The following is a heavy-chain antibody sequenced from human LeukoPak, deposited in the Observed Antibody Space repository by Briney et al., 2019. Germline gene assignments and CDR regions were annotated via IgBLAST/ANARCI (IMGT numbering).Heavy chain of an antibody. Sequence: ASVKVSCKASGYTFTSYDINWVRQATGQGLEWMGWMNPNSGNTGYAQKFQGRVTMTRNTSICTAYMELSSLRSEDAAVYYCASAQGGPYYYYYMDVWGKGTTVTVSS. D-gene: IGHD3-16*01. V-gene: IGHV1-8*01. J-gene: IGHJ6*03. CDR1: GYTFTSYD. CDR2: MNPNSGNT. CDR3: ASAQGGPYYYYYMDV.